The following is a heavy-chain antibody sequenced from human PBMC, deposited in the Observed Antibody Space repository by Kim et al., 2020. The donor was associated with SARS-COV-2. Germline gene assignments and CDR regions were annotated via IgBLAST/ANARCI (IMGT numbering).Heavy chain of an antibody. J-gene: IGHJ6*02. D-gene: IGHD3-10*01. Sequence: KGRFTISIANAKNTLFLQMNSLKAEDTAVYYCAKDQGGFYYGSGSYNGMDVWGQGTTVTVSS. CDR3: AKDQGGFYYGSGSYNGMDV. V-gene: IGHV3-30*02.